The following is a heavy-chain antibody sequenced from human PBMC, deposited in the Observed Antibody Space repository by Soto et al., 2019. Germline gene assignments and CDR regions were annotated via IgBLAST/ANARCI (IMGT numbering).Heavy chain of an antibody. CDR3: ASQASGWYPDY. Sequence: QVQLQESGPGLVKPSQTLSLTCTVSGGSISSGDYYWSWLRQHPGKGLEWIGYIFDSGTTYYNPSLKSRVTLSVDPSKSQFSLRLTSVTATDTAVYYCASQASGWYPDYWGQGTLVTVSS. V-gene: IGHV4-31*03. CDR2: IFDSGTT. D-gene: IGHD6-19*01. CDR1: GGSISSGDYY. J-gene: IGHJ4*02.